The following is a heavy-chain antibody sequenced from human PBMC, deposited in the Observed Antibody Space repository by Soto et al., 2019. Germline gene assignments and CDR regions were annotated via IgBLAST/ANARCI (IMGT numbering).Heavy chain of an antibody. J-gene: IGHJ5*02. CDR3: ARVIWSGHLTSDL. CDR2: ISSSSSTI. CDR1: GFTFSSNS. V-gene: IGHV3-48*02. D-gene: IGHD3-3*01. Sequence: EVQVVESGGGLVQPGGSLRLSCAASGFTFSSNSMNWVLQAPGKGLEWISYISSSSSTIYADSVKGRFTISRDNAKNSLYMQMNRLRDEDTAVYYCARVIWSGHLTSDLWGQGTLVTVSS.